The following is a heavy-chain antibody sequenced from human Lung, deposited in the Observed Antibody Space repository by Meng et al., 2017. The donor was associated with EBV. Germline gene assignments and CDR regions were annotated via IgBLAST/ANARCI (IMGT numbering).Heavy chain of an antibody. CDR3: WGDLDFGSY. J-gene: IGHJ4*02. CDR2: VESKPNKYAT. D-gene: IGHD3-10*01. CDR1: GFRFSDYV. V-gene: IGHV3-73*01. Sequence: VQLVQSGGGVVQPGRSLILSCAASGFRFSDYVMHWVRQAPGKGLEWVGRVESKPNKYATAYAASVRGRFTISRDDSINTAYLQMYSLETEDTALYYCWGDLDFGSYWGRGTLVTVAS.